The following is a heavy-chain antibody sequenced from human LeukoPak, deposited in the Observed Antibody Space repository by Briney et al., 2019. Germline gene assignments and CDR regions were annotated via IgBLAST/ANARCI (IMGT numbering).Heavy chain of an antibody. CDR2: IYYSGST. J-gene: IGHJ4*02. D-gene: IGHD3-3*01. V-gene: IGHV4-38-2*02. Sequence: PSETLSLTCAVSGYSISSGYYWGWIRQPPGKGLEWIGYIYYSGSTNYNPSLKSRVTISVDTSKNQFSLKLSSVTAADTAVYFCAREVTIFGVAHYYFDYWGQGTLVTVSS. CDR1: GYSISSGYY. CDR3: AREVTIFGVAHYYFDY.